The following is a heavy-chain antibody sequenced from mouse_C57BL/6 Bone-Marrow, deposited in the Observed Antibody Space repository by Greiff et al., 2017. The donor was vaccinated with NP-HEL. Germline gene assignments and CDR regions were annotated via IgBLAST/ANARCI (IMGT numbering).Heavy chain of an antibody. D-gene: IGHD1-1*01. CDR1: GYTFTDYY. Sequence: VQLQQSGPELVKPGASVKISCKASGYTFTDYYMNWVKQSHGKSLEWIGDINPNNGGTSYNQKFKGKATLTVDKSSSTAYMELRSLTSEDSAVYYCARGASYYYGFDYWGQGTTLTVSS. CDR3: ARGASYYYGFDY. J-gene: IGHJ2*01. CDR2: INPNNGGT. V-gene: IGHV1-26*01.